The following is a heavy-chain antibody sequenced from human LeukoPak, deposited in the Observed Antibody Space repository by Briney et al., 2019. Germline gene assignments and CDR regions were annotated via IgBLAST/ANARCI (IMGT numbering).Heavy chain of an antibody. CDR2: TYYRSKWYD. CDR3: ARDNGVAAAGTFYYYYGMDV. CDR1: GDSVSSNSAA. Sequence: SQTLSLTSAISGDSVSSNSAAWNWIRQPPSRGLEWLGRTYYRSKWYDDYAVSVKSRITINPDTSKNQFSLQLNSVTPEDTAVYYCARDNGVAAAGTFYYYYGMDVWGQGTTVTVSS. V-gene: IGHV6-1*01. J-gene: IGHJ6*02. D-gene: IGHD6-13*01.